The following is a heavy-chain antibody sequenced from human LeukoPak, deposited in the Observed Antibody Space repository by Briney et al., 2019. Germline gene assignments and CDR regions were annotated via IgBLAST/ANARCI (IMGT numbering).Heavy chain of an antibody. CDR3: ASDYYGGNWFDP. Sequence: ASVKVSCKASGYTSTGYYMHWVRQAPGQGLEWMGWINPNSGGTNYAQKFQGRVTMTRDTSISTAYMELSRLRSDDTAVYYCASDYYGGNWFDPWGQGTLVTVSS. V-gene: IGHV1-2*02. CDR1: GYTSTGYY. D-gene: IGHD3-10*01. CDR2: INPNSGGT. J-gene: IGHJ5*02.